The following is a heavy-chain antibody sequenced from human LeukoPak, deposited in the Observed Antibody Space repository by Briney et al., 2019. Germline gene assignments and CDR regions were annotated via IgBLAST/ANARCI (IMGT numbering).Heavy chain of an antibody. CDR3: ARGIMGIKDAFDI. CDR2: IYHSGST. D-gene: IGHD2-8*01. Sequence: SETLSLTCTVSGYSISSGYYWGWIRQPPGKGLEWIGSIYHSGSTYYNPSLKSRVTILVDTSRNQFSLKLSSVTAADTAVYYCARGIMGIKDAFDIWGQGTMVTVSS. CDR1: GYSISSGYY. V-gene: IGHV4-38-2*02. J-gene: IGHJ3*02.